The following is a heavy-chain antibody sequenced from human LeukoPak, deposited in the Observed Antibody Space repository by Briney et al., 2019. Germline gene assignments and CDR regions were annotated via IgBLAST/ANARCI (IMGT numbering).Heavy chain of an antibody. V-gene: IGHV1-2*02. D-gene: IGHD1-7*01. CDR2: INPNSGDT. Sequence: VKVSCKASGYTFNGYYMHWVRQAPGQGLEGLGWINPNSGDTYYVQQFQGRVTMTRDTSLSTAYMELGRLSSDDTAVYYCASTRYNWNCRPLNWFDPWGQGTLVTVSS. CDR1: GYTFNGYY. CDR3: ASTRYNWNCRPLNWFDP. J-gene: IGHJ5*01.